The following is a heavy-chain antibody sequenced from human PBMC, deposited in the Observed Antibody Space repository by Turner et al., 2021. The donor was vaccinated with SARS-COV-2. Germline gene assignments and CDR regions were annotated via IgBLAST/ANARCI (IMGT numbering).Heavy chain of an antibody. D-gene: IGHD3-22*01. J-gene: IGHJ4*02. CDR3: ARHHYYDSSGYYLPPFDY. Sequence: QLQLQESGPGLVKPSETLSLTCTVSGGSISSSSYYWGWIRQPPGKGREWIGSIYYSGSTYYNPSLKSRVTISVDTSKNQFSLKLSSVTAADTAVYYCARHHYYDSSGYYLPPFDYWGQGTLVTVSS. CDR1: GGSISSSSYY. CDR2: IYYSGST. V-gene: IGHV4-39*01.